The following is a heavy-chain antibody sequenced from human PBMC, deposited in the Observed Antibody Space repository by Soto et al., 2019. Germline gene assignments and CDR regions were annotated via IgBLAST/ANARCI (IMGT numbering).Heavy chain of an antibody. V-gene: IGHV4-59*01. D-gene: IGHD3-10*01. CDR2: IYYSGST. CDR3: ARDRYYYGSGSYRQDYYYYGMDV. CDR1: GGSISSYY. Sequence: SEPKSLSWTVFGGSISSYYWSWIRQPKGKGLEWIGYIYYSGSTNYNPSLKSRVTISVDTSKNQFSLKLSSVTAADTAVYYCARDRYYYGSGSYRQDYYYYGMDVWGQGTTDTVSS. J-gene: IGHJ6*02.